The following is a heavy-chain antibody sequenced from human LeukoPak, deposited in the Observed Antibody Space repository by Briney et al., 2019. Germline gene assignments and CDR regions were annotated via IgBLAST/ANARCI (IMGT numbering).Heavy chain of an antibody. V-gene: IGHV3-23*01. D-gene: IGHD6-19*01. CDR2: VSGSGGDT. CDR3: AKGRSGWFRNGMDV. Sequence: GGSLRLSCAASGFNFNVYAMHWVRQAPGKGLEWVSGVSGSGGDTSYADSAKGRFTISRDNSRTTLSLQMNSLRADDAAVYYCAKGRSGWFRNGMDVWGQGITVTVSS. CDR1: GFNFNVYA. J-gene: IGHJ6*02.